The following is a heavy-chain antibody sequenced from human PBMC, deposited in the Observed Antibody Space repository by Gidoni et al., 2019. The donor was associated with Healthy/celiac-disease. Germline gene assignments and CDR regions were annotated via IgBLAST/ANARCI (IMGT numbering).Heavy chain of an antibody. Sequence: QVQLQQWGAGLLKPSETLSLTCAMSGPSFSGYYWSWIRQSPGRGLEWIAEITHTGSTNYKPSLRSRVTISVDASKNQFSLQLRSVTAADTAVYYCARGRHHDSSGFPYWGQGTLVTVSS. CDR1: GPSFSGYY. J-gene: IGHJ4*02. CDR3: ARGRHHDSSGFPY. V-gene: IGHV4-34*01. D-gene: IGHD3-22*01. CDR2: ITHTGST.